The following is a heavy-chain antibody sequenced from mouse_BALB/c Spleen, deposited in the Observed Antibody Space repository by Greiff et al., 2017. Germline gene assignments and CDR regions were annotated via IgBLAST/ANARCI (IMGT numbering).Heavy chain of an antibody. CDR2: IDPENGNT. Sequence: VQLQQSGAELVRPGALVKLSCKASGFNIKDYYMHWVKQRPEQSLEWIGWIDPENGNTIYDPKFQGKASITADTSSNTAYLQLSSLTSEDTAVYYCASAYGNYDAMDYWGQGTSVTVSS. V-gene: IGHV14-1*02. J-gene: IGHJ4*01. D-gene: IGHD2-1*01. CDR1: GFNIKDYY. CDR3: ASAYGNYDAMDY.